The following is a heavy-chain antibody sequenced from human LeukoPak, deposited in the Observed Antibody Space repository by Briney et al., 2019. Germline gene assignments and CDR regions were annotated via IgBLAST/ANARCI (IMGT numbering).Heavy chain of an antibody. V-gene: IGHV1-8*01. Sequence: ASVKVSCKASGYTFTSYDINWVRQATGQGLEWMGWMNPNSGNTGYAQKFQGRVTMTRNTSISTAYMELSRLRSDDTAVYYCARGDREAYYGSGSSPDYWGQGTLVTVSS. CDR2: MNPNSGNT. CDR1: GYTFTSYD. J-gene: IGHJ4*02. D-gene: IGHD3-10*01. CDR3: ARGDREAYYGSGSSPDY.